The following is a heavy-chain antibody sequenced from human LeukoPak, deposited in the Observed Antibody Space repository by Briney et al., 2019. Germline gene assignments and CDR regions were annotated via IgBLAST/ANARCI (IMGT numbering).Heavy chain of an antibody. CDR2: IYYTGNT. V-gene: IGHV4-59*01. Sequence: LETLSLTRAVYGGAFRGYYWGWIRQPPREGLGWIGYIYYTGNTNYKPSLKSRVTISVDTSTNQFSLRLRSVTAADTAVYYCARGRVAYSAYYFDYWGRGTLVTVSS. CDR1: GGAFRGYY. D-gene: IGHD2-15*01. CDR3: ARGRVAYSAYYFDY. J-gene: IGHJ4*02.